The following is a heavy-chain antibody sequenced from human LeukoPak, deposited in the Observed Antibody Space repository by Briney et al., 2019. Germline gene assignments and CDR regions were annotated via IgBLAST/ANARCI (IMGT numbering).Heavy chain of an antibody. CDR1: GGTFNSYA. CDR2: IIPRLGTT. CDR3: AADGTD. V-gene: IGHV1-69*05. J-gene: IGHJ4*02. Sequence: SVKVSFKASGGTFNSYAINWVRQAPGQGLEWMGGIIPRLGTTKYIEKFQGRVTITTDESTTTAYMELTSLRSEDTAVYYCAADGTDWGQGTLVTVSS.